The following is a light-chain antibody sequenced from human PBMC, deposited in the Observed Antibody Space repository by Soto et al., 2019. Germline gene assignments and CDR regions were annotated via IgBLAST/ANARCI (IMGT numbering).Light chain of an antibody. J-gene: IGKJ4*01. Sequence: DIQMTQSPSSLSASVGDRVTITCQASQEITNHLNWYQFKPGKPPKLLIFDASHLQSGVPVRFSGSGSQTLFTFTISSLHPEDIAAYYCQQYEDLPLTFGGGTKVEI. V-gene: IGKV1-33*01. CDR3: QQYEDLPLT. CDR2: DAS. CDR1: QEITNH.